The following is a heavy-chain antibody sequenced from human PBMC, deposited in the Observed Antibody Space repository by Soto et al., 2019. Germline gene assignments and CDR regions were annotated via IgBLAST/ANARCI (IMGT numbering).Heavy chain of an antibody. CDR2: IYYSGST. CDR1: GGSISSSSYY. CDR3: ARQAIAAAGPKRAYGMDV. Sequence: QLQLQESGPGLVKPSETLSLTCTVSGGSISSSSYYWGWIRQPPGKGLEWIGSIYYSGSTYYNPSLKSRVTISVDTSKNQFSLKLSSVTAADTAVYYCARQAIAAAGPKRAYGMDVWGQGTTVTVSS. V-gene: IGHV4-39*01. J-gene: IGHJ6*02. D-gene: IGHD6-13*01.